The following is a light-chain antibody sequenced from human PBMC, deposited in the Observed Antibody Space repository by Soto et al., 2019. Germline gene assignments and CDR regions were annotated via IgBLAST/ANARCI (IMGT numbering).Light chain of an antibody. V-gene: IGKV3-20*01. CDR3: QQYGSSPQT. CDR2: GAS. J-gene: IGKJ1*01. CDR1: QSVSSNY. Sequence: PGERATLSCRASQSVSSNYLAWYQQKPGQAPRLLIYGASSRATGIPDRFSGSGSGTDFTLTISRLEPEDFAVYYCQQYGSSPQTFGQGTKVDIK.